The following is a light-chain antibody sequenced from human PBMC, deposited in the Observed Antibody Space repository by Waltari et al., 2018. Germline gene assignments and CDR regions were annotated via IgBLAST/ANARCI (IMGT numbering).Light chain of an antibody. CDR3: QKYGSLPWT. J-gene: IGKJ1*01. CDR2: DAS. CDR1: ECVRPDY. Sequence: ILLPRPPATLPLSPGGRAHSSCRASECVRPDYLACYQQKPGHSPSLVVYDASTRAPVVPDRFSGSWTGTDFTLTISRLEAEDFAVYYCQKYGSLPWTFGQGTVVDIK. V-gene: IGKV3-20*01.